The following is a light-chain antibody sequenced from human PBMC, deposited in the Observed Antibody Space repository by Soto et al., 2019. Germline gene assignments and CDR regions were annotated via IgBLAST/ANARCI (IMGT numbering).Light chain of an antibody. Sequence: QSVLTQPASVSGSPGQSITISCTGSNSDIGGYSYVSWYQQHPGKAPKLMTYDVSNRPSGVSYRFSGSKSGNTASLTISGLQAEDEADYYCTSYTSRSTLGVFGGGTKVTVL. CDR3: TSYTSRSTLGV. CDR1: NSDIGGYSY. CDR2: DVS. J-gene: IGLJ2*01. V-gene: IGLV2-14*03.